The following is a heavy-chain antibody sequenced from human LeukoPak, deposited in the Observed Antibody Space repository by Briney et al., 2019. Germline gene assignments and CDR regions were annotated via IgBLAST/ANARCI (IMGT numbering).Heavy chain of an antibody. CDR1: GFTFGDYA. J-gene: IGHJ4*02. CDR2: IRSKAYGGTT. V-gene: IGHV3-49*03. Sequence: AGGSLRLSCTASGFTFGDYAMSWFRQAPGKGLEWVGFIRSKAYGGTTEYAASVKGRFTISRDDSKSIAHLQMNSLKTEDTAVYYCTRDADTAMAAPFDYWGQGTLVTVSS. D-gene: IGHD5-18*01. CDR3: TRDADTAMAAPFDY.